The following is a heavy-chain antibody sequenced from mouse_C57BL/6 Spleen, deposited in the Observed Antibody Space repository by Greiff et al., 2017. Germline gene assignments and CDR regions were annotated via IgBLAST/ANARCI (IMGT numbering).Heavy chain of an antibody. CDR1: GYTFTSYW. Sequence: QVQLQQPGAELVKPGASVKLSCKASGYTFTSYWMHWVKQRPGQGLEWIGMIHPNSGSTNYNEKFKSKATLTVDKSSSTAYMQLSSLTSEDSAVYYCARVARGGGLLLFFFDYWGQGTTLTVSS. CDR3: ARVARGGGLLLFFFDY. CDR2: IHPNSGST. V-gene: IGHV1-64*01. D-gene: IGHD2-3*01. J-gene: IGHJ2*01.